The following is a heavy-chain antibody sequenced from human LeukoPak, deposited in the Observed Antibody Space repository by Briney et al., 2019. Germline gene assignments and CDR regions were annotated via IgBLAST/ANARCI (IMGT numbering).Heavy chain of an antibody. Sequence: PSETLYLTCSVSGGSISTTIYYWGWLRQPPAKGLEWIVSIYFNAGNTLYNPSLKRRATLSVDTSKNQFSLSLSSVTAADTAVYYCARPLYNNWDQFDPWDQGTLVTVSS. D-gene: IGHD1-1*01. J-gene: IGHJ5*02. CDR2: IYFNAGNT. CDR1: GGSISTTIYY. V-gene: IGHV4-39*01. CDR3: ARPLYNNWDQFDP.